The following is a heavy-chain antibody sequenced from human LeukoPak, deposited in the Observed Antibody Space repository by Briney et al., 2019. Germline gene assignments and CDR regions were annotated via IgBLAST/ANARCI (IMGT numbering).Heavy chain of an antibody. D-gene: IGHD3-10*01. CDR1: GFTFSSYS. CDR2: ISSSSSYI. V-gene: IGHV3-21*01. CDR3: ARDNTMVRGVIIPPYYYGMDV. Sequence: GGSLRLSCAASGFTFSSYSMSWVRQAPGKGLEWVSSISSSSSYIYYADSVKGRFTISRDNAKNSLYLQMNSLRAEDTAVYYCARDNTMVRGVIIPPYYYGMDVWGKGTTVTVSS. J-gene: IGHJ6*04.